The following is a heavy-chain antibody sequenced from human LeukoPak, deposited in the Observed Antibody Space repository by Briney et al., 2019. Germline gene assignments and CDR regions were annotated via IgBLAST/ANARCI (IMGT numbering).Heavy chain of an antibody. CDR3: AKVHRPEWEPGRGPDAFDI. CDR1: GFTFSNYA. CDR2: IKQDGSEK. V-gene: IGHV3-7*03. D-gene: IGHD1-26*01. J-gene: IGHJ3*02. Sequence: GGSLRLSCAASGFTFSNYAISWVRQAPGMGLEWVANIKQDGSEKYYVDSVKGRFTISRDNAKNSLYLQMNSLRAEDTAVYYCAKVHRPEWEPGRGPDAFDIWGQGTMVTVSS.